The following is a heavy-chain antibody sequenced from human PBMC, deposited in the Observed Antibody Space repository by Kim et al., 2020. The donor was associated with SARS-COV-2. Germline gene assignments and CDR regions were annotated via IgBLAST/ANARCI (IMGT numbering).Heavy chain of an antibody. CDR2: IYSGGNT. J-gene: IGHJ2*01. D-gene: IGHD3-22*01. Sequence: GGSLRLSCAASGFTVSSNYMSWVRQAPGKGLEWVSVIYSGGNTYYADSVKGRFTISRLNSKNTLYLQMNSLRVEDTAVYYCARCDYYDHSGFFFGRYFDL. CDR3: ARCDYYDHSGFFFGRYFDL. CDR1: GFTVSSNY. V-gene: IGHV3-53*01.